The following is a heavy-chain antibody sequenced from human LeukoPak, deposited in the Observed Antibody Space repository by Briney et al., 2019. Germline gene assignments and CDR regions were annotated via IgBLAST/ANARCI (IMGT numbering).Heavy chain of an antibody. CDR2: INPNSGGT. Sequence: ASVKVSCKASGYTFTGYYMHWVRQAPGQGLEWMGWINPNSGGTNYAQKFQGRVTMTRDTSISTAYMELSRLKSDDTAVYYCARMPRGYSNGLHFDYWGQGTLVTVSS. V-gene: IGHV1-2*02. CDR1: GYTFTGYY. J-gene: IGHJ4*02. D-gene: IGHD5-18*01. CDR3: ARMPRGYSNGLHFDY.